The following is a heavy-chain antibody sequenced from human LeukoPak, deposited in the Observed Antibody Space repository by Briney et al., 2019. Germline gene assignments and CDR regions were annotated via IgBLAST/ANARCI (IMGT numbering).Heavy chain of an antibody. CDR2: ISSSSSYI. Sequence: GGSLRLSCAASGFTFSSYWMHWVRQAPGKGLEWVSSISSSSSYIYYADSVKGRFTISRDNAKNSLYLQMNSLRAEDTAVYYCARGYYYGSGAPDYWGQGTLVTVSS. D-gene: IGHD3-10*01. CDR3: ARGYYYGSGAPDY. CDR1: GFTFSSYW. V-gene: IGHV3-21*01. J-gene: IGHJ4*02.